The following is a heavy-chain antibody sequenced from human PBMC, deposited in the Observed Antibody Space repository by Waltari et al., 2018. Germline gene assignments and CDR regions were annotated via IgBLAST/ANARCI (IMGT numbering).Heavy chain of an antibody. J-gene: IGHJ4*02. D-gene: IGHD4-17*01. CDR2: IKHKGNT. CDR1: GYPIRDAHF. Sequence: QVQLQESGPGQMKPSETPSLTCSVSGYPIRDAHFWGWIRLPPGKGLEWIGSIKHKGNTYYNPSLKSRVTLSLDTSKNQFSLTLTSVTAADTALYYCARDLYGGNAAEYFDPWGQGTLLTVSS. CDR3: ARDLYGGNAAEYFDP. V-gene: IGHV4-38-2*02.